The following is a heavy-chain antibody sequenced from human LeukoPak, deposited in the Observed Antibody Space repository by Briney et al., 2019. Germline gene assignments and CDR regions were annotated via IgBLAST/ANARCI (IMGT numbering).Heavy chain of an antibody. J-gene: IGHJ4*02. CDR2: ISVSGNT. V-gene: IGHV3-23*01. CDR3: AKAPVTTCSGAYCYPFDY. CDR1: GFTLCSYA. Sequence: GGSLRLSCAASGFTLCSYAMSWVRQAPGKGLEWVSAISVSGNTYRADSVKGRFTNSRDSSKNTLYLQMNRLRAEDAAVYYCAKAPVTTCSGAYCYPFDYWGQGTLVTVSS. D-gene: IGHD2-21*01.